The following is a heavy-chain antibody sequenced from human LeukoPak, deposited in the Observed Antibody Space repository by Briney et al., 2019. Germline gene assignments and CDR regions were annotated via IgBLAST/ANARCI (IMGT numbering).Heavy chain of an antibody. CDR1: GGTFSSYA. V-gene: IGHV1-69*05. J-gene: IGHJ3*02. D-gene: IGHD3/OR15-3a*01. CDR2: IIPIFGTA. Sequence: GASVKVSCNASGGTFSSYAISWVRQAPGQGLEWMGGIIPIFGTANYAQKFQGRVTITTDESTSTAYMEPSSLRSEDTAVYYCARGIWVDWAIDAFDIWGQGTMVTVSS. CDR3: ARGIWVDWAIDAFDI.